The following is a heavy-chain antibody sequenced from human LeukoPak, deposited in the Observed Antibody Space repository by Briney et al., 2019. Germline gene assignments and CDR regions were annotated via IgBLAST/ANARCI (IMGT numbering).Heavy chain of an antibody. CDR3: ARQDVEMATIGAFDI. Sequence: SETLSLTCSVSGGSISSYYWSWIRQPPGKGLEWIGYIYYSGSTNYNPSLKSRVTISVDTSKNQFSLKLSSVTAADTAVYYCARQDVEMATIGAFDIWGQGTMVTVSS. CDR2: IYYSGST. J-gene: IGHJ3*02. D-gene: IGHD5-24*01. V-gene: IGHV4-59*08. CDR1: GGSISSYY.